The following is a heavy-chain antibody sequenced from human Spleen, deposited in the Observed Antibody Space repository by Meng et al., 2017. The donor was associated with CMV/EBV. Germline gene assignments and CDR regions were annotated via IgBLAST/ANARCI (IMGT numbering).Heavy chain of an antibody. V-gene: IGHV5-10-1*01. CDR3: ARRSYSNYGASEFDP. Sequence: GEEVKKPGESLKFSCKGSAYSFTSYWISWVRRMPGKGLEWMGRIDPSDSYTNYSPSFQGHVTISADKAISTAYLQWSSLKASDTAMYYCARRSYSNYGASEFDPWGQGTLVTVSS. J-gene: IGHJ5*02. D-gene: IGHD4-11*01. CDR2: IDPSDSYT. CDR1: AYSFTSYW.